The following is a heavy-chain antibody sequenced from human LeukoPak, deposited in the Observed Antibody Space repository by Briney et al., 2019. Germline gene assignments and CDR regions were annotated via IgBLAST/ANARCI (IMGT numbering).Heavy chain of an antibody. CDR2: ISYDGSNK. D-gene: IGHD3-10*01. Sequence: PGGSLRLSCAASGFTFSAYAMHWVRQAPGKGLEWVAVISYDGSNKYYADSVKGRFTISRDNSKNTLYLQMNSLRVEDMAVYYCARDWDSTLVPMVRGGPGSYWGQGTLVTVSS. CDR3: ARDWDSTLVPMVRGGPGSY. V-gene: IGHV3-30-3*01. CDR1: GFTFSAYA. J-gene: IGHJ4*02.